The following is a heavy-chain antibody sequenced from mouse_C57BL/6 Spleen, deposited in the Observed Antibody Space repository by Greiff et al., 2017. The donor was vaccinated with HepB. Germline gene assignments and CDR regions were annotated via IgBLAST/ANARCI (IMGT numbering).Heavy chain of an antibody. CDR1: GYTFTSYW. CDR2: IDPNRGGT. J-gene: IGHJ4*01. CDR3: ARWFYDGYFYAMDY. Sequence: QVQLQQPGAELVKPGASVKLSCKASGYTFTSYWMHWVKQRPGRGLEWIGRIDPNRGGTKYNEKFKSKATLTVDKPSSTAYMQLSSLTSEDSAVYYCARWFYDGYFYAMDYWGQGTSVTVSS. V-gene: IGHV1-72*01. D-gene: IGHD2-3*01.